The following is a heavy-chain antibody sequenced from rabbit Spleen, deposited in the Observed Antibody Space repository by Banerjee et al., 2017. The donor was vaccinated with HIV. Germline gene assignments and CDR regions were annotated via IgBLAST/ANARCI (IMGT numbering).Heavy chain of an antibody. CDR1: GFSFSDRDV. CDR2: INTYTGKS. CDR3: ARDLIGIIGWNFYL. V-gene: IGHV1S40*01. D-gene: IGHD1-1*01. Sequence: QSLEESGGGLVQPEGSLTLTCKASGFSFSDRDVMCWVRQAPGKGLEWIACINTYTGKSVYASWATGRFAISRTSSITVTLQMTSLTAADTATYFCARDLIGIIGWNFYLWGPGTLVTVS. J-gene: IGHJ6*01.